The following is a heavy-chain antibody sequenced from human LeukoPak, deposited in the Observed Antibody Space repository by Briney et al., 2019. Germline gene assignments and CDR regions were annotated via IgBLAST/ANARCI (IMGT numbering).Heavy chain of an antibody. CDR2: ISWSSGTI. V-gene: IGHV3-9*01. Sequence: GGSLRLSCAASGFTFDDYAMRWVRQAPGKGLEWDSGISWSSGTIGYADSVKGRFTISRDNSKNTLYLQMDSLRAEDTAVYYCASPFNYYDSSGYHLFDYWGQGTLVTVSS. CDR1: GFTFDDYA. J-gene: IGHJ4*02. CDR3: ASPFNYYDSSGYHLFDY. D-gene: IGHD3-22*01.